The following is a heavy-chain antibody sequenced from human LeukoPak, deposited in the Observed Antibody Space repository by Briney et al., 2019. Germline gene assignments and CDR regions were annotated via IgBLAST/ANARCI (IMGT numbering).Heavy chain of an antibody. Sequence: GGSLRLSCAASGFTFSSYWMSWVRQAPGKGLEWVAVISYDGSNKYYADSVKGRFTISRDNSKNTLYLQMNGLRAEDTAVYYCAKDQNDFWSGYLYYYYGMDVWGQGTTVTVSS. CDR3: AKDQNDFWSGYLYYYYGMDV. J-gene: IGHJ6*02. D-gene: IGHD3-3*01. CDR1: GFTFSSYW. CDR2: ISYDGSNK. V-gene: IGHV3-30*18.